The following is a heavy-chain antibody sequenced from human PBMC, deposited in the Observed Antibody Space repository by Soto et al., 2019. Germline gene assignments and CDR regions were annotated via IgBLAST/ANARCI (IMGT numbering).Heavy chain of an antibody. D-gene: IGHD3-10*01. J-gene: IGHJ4*02. Sequence: SLRLSCAASGFTFSSYAMSWVRQAPGKGLEWVSAISGSGGSTYYADSVKGRFTISRDNSKNTLYLQMNSLRAEDTAVYYCAKPIWFGELYGYFDYWGQGTLVTVSS. CDR1: GFTFSSYA. V-gene: IGHV3-23*01. CDR3: AKPIWFGELYGYFDY. CDR2: ISGSGGST.